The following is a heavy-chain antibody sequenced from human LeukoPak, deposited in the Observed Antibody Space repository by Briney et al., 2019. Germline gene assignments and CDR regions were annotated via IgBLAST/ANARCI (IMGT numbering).Heavy chain of an antibody. CDR2: ISVYNGNT. D-gene: IGHD3-16*02. J-gene: IGHJ4*02. CDR3: ARVLARMITFGGVIVSRY. CDR1: GYTFTSYG. V-gene: IGHV1-18*01. Sequence: ASVKVSCKASGYTFTSYGITWARQAPGQGLEWMGWISVYNGNTNYKQKFQGRATMTTDTSTSTAYMELRSLRSDDTAVYYCARVLARMITFGGVIVSRYWGQGTLVTASS.